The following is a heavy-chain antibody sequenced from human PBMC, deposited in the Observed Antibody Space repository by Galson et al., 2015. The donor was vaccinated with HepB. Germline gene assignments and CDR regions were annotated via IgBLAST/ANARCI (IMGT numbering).Heavy chain of an antibody. J-gene: IGHJ3*02. Sequence: SLRLSCAASGFTFSSYGMHWVRQAPGKGLEWVAVISYDGSNKYYADSVKGRFTISRDNSKNTLYLRMNSLRAEDTAVYYCAKVRFLEWSYDAFDIWGQGTMVTVSS. V-gene: IGHV3-30*18. CDR1: GFTFSSYG. CDR3: AKVRFLEWSYDAFDI. D-gene: IGHD3-3*01. CDR2: ISYDGSNK.